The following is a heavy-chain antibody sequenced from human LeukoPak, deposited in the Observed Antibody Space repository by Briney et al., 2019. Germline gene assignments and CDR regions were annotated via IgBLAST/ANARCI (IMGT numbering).Heavy chain of an antibody. CDR2: IYYSGST. D-gene: IGHD1-26*01. CDR3: ARDRGSYYVDY. J-gene: IGHJ4*02. CDR1: GGSISSYY. V-gene: IGHV4-59*01. Sequence: SETLSLTCTVSGGSISSYYWSWIRQPPGKGLEWLGYIYYSGSTNYNPSLKSRVTISVDTSKIQFSLKLSSVTAADTAVYYCARDRGSYYVDYWGQGTLVTVSS.